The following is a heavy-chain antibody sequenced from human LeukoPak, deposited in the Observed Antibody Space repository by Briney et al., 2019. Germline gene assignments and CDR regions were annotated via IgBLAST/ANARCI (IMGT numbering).Heavy chain of an antibody. Sequence: GGSLRLSCVASGFTFDDYGMNWVRQGPGKGLEWVSGINWNGGSTSYADSVKGRFTISRDNAKNSLYLQVNSLRAEDTAVYYCAAGDSFDYWGQGALVTVSS. CDR1: GFTFDDYG. CDR2: INWNGGST. J-gene: IGHJ4*02. V-gene: IGHV3-20*04. CDR3: AAGDSFDY.